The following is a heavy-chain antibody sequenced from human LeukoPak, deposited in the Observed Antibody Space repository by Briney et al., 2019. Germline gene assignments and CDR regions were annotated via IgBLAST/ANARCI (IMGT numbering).Heavy chain of an antibody. Sequence: GGSLRLSCAASGFTFSSYAMSWVRQAPGKGLEWVSAISGSGGSTYYADSVKGRFTISRDNSRNTLYLQMNSLLVADTAIYYCAKGIAVVMDAFDIWAQGTKVIVS. CDR2: ISGSGGST. V-gene: IGHV3-23*01. CDR3: AKGIAVVMDAFDI. D-gene: IGHD3-22*01. CDR1: GFTFSSYA. J-gene: IGHJ3*02.